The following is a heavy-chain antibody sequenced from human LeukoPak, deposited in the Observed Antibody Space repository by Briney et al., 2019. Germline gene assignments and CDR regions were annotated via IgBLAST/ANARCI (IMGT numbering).Heavy chain of an antibody. Sequence: SETLSLTCAVYGGSFSGYYWSWIRQPPGKGLEWIGEINHSGSTNYNPSLKSRVTISVDTSKNQFSLKLSSVTAADTAVYYCARVDSGYGGFDYWGQGTLVTVSS. V-gene: IGHV4-34*01. J-gene: IGHJ4*02. CDR2: INHSGST. CDR3: ARVDSGYGGFDY. D-gene: IGHD5-12*01. CDR1: GGSFSGYY.